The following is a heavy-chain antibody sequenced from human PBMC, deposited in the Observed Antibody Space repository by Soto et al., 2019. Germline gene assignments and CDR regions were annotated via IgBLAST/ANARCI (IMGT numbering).Heavy chain of an antibody. D-gene: IGHD2-2*01. CDR2: MNPNSGNT. CDR3: ARGYCSSTSCYVAGDWFDP. J-gene: IGHJ5*02. CDR1: GYTFTSYD. V-gene: IGHV1-8*01. Sequence: QVQLVQSGAEVKKPGASVKVSCKASGYTFTSYDINWVRQATGQGLEWMGWMNPNSGNTGYAQKFQGRVTMTRNTSISTTYMELRSLRSEDTAVDYCARGYCSSTSCYVAGDWFDPWGQGTLVTVSS.